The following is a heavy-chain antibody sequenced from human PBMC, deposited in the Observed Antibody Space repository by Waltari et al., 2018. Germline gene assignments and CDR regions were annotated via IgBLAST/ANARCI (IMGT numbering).Heavy chain of an antibody. V-gene: IGHV4-38-2*01. Sequence: QVQLQESGPGLVKPSETLSLTCVVSGSSISSGYYWGWIRQPPGKGLERIESIYHSGSTYYNPSLKSRVTMSIDTSRNQFSLKLTSVTAADTAVYYCARHGTRITMTSSFHYWGQGTLVTVSS. CDR1: GSSISSGYY. D-gene: IGHD3-3*01. CDR3: ARHGTRITMTSSFHY. CDR2: IYHSGST. J-gene: IGHJ4*02.